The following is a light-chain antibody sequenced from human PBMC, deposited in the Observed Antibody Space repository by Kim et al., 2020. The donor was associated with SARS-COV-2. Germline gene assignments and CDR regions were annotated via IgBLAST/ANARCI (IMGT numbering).Light chain of an antibody. V-gene: IGLV2-8*01. CDR3: SSYAGSNNLV. CDR2: EGS. CDR1: SESGGGYNY. Sequence: GQSVPISSTGTSESGGGYNYGSWYQQHPGKAPKLLIYEGSKRPAGVPDRFSGSKSGNTASLTVSGLQAEDEADYYCSSYAGSNNLVFGGGTQLTVL. J-gene: IGLJ2*01.